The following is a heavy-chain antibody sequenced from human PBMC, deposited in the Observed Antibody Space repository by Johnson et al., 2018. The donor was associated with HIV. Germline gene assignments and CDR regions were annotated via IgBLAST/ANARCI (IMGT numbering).Heavy chain of an antibody. V-gene: IGHV3-30*18. Sequence: VQLVESGGGVVRPGGSLRLSCTASGFMFDDYGMNWVRQAPGKGLEWVTVISYDGSNKYYADSVKGRFTISRDNSRNTLYLQMNSLRAEDTAVYYCAKAMESGDEWAFDIWGQGTMVTVSS. D-gene: IGHD3-3*01. J-gene: IGHJ3*02. CDR1: GFMFDDYG. CDR3: AKAMESGDEWAFDI. CDR2: ISYDGSNK.